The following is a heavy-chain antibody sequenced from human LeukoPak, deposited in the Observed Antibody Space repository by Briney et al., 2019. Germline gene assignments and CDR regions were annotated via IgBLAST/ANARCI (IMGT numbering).Heavy chain of an antibody. D-gene: IGHD1-26*01. CDR2: ISAHNGNT. CDR3: ARDVGREWELPDYFDY. J-gene: IGHJ4*02. CDR1: GYTFTSYG. V-gene: IGHV1-18*01. Sequence: ASVKLSCKASGYTFTSYGISWVRQAPGQGLEWMGWISAHNGNTKYAQMLQGRVTMTTDASTSTAYMDLRSLRSDDTAVYYCARDVGREWELPDYFDYWGQGTLVTVSS.